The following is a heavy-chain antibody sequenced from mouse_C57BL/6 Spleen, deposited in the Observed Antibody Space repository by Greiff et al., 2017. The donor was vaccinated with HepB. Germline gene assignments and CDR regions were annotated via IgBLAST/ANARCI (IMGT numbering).Heavy chain of an antibody. CDR1: GFNIKDYY. V-gene: IGHV14-1*01. CDR2: IDPEDGDT. CDR3: TRGDYYGSSRYAMDY. J-gene: IGHJ4*01. Sequence: VQLQQSGAELVRPGASVKLSCTASGFNIKDYYMHWVKQRPEQGLEWIGRIDPEDGDTEYAPKFQGKATMTADTSSNTAYLQLSSLTSEDTAVYYCTRGDYYGSSRYAMDYWGQGTSVTVSS. D-gene: IGHD1-1*01.